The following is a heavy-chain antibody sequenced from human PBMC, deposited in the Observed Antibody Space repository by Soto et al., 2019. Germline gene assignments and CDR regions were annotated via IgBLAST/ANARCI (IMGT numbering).Heavy chain of an antibody. Sequence: QLQLQESGPGLVKPSETLSLTCTVSGGSISSSSYYWGWIRQPPGKVLEWVGSIYYSGSTYYNPSTKSRVTISVETSNIQLSLKMSSVTAADTAVYYCASSYGSGVSSYFDYWGQGTLVTVSS. J-gene: IGHJ4*02. D-gene: IGHD3-10*01. CDR3: ASSYGSGVSSYFDY. CDR1: GGSISSSSYY. CDR2: IYYSGST. V-gene: IGHV4-39*01.